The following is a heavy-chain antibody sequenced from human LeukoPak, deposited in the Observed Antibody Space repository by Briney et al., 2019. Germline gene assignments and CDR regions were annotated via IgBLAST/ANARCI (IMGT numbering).Heavy chain of an antibody. CDR2: VYPGDSDT. CDR3: ARRSAFEGILDY. J-gene: IGHJ4*02. Sequence: GESLKIPCKGSGYSFTSYGIGWVRQMPGKGLEWMGIVYPGDSDTRYSPSFQGQVTISADKSISTAYLQWSSLKASDTAMYYCARRSAFEGILDYWGQGTLVTVSS. V-gene: IGHV5-51*01. CDR1: GYSFTSYG. D-gene: IGHD3-3*02.